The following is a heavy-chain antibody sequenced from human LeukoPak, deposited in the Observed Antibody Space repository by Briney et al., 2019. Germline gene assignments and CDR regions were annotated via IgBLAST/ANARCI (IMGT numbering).Heavy chain of an antibody. J-gene: IGHJ5*02. CDR3: ARHPTTYTVVTISGGFDP. CDR1: GGSISSYY. D-gene: IGHD4-23*01. V-gene: IGHV4-39*01. Sequence: SETLSLTCTVSGGSISSYYWGWIRQPPGKGLEWIGSIYYSGSTYYNPSLKSRVTISVDTSKNQFSLKLSSVTAADTAVYYCARHPTTYTVVTISGGFDPWGQGTLVTVSS. CDR2: IYYSGST.